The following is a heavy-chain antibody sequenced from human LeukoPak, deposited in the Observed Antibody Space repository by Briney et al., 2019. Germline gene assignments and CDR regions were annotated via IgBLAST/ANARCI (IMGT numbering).Heavy chain of an antibody. Sequence: PSETLSLTCTVSGGSISSSYWSWIRQPPGKGLEWIGYIYYSGSTNYNPSLKSRVTISVDTSKNQFSLKLTSVTAADTAVYYCARGRRYCSGGSCYQRRFDYWGQGTLVTVSS. V-gene: IGHV4-59*01. CDR1: GGSISSSY. J-gene: IGHJ4*02. CDR3: ARGRRYCSGGSCYQRRFDY. CDR2: IYYSGST. D-gene: IGHD2-15*01.